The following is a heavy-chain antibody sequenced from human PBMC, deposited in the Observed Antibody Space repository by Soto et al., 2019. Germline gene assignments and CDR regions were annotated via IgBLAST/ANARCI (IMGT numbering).Heavy chain of an antibody. V-gene: IGHV4-31*03. CDR3: AREVVGKCFDY. D-gene: IGHD2-15*01. CDR2: IYYSGST. Sequence: SETLSLTCTVSGGSISSGGYYWSWIRQHPGKGLEWIGYIYYSGSTYYNPSLKSRVTISVDTSKNQFSLKLSSVTAADTAVYYCAREVVGKCFDYWGQGTLVTVSS. J-gene: IGHJ4*02. CDR1: GGSISSGGYY.